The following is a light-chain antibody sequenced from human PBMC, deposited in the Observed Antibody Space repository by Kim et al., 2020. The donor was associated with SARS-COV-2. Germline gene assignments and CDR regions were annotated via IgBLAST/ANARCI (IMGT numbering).Light chain of an antibody. J-gene: IGLJ3*02. CDR1: KLGDKY. CDR3: QAWDSSTAV. V-gene: IGLV3-1*01. CDR2: QDS. Sequence: VSPGQTASITCAGDKLGDKYACWYQQKPGQSPVLVIYQDSKRPSGIPGRFSGSNSGNTATLTISGTQAMDEADYYCQAWDSSTAVFGGGTQLTVL.